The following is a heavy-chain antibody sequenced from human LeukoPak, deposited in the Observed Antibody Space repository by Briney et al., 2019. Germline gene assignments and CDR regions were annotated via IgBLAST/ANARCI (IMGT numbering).Heavy chain of an antibody. Sequence: SETLSLPCTVSGGSINRYYWRWTRHPPGKGLEWIGYISYTGTTIYNPSLKTRVTISVDTSNQFSLNLSSVTAPDTAMYYCATGPHTALDYWGQGTLVTVSS. D-gene: IGHD5-18*01. J-gene: IGHJ4*02. CDR1: GGSINRYY. CDR2: ISYTGTT. CDR3: ATGPHTALDY. V-gene: IGHV4-59*08.